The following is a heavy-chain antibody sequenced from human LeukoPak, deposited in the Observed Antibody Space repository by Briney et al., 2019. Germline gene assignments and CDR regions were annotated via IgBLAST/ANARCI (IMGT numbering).Heavy chain of an antibody. V-gene: IGHV3-74*01. CDR2: VKTVGSDT. CDR1: GFTFSTYW. D-gene: IGHD2-2*01. Sequence: GGSLRLSCAASGFTFSTYWMHWVRQAPGKGLVWVSRVKTVGSDTNYADSVKGRFTISRDNAKNTLYLQMDSLRAEDTAVYYCARLRVLAASTSGFDYWGQGTLVTVSS. CDR3: ARLRVLAASTSGFDY. J-gene: IGHJ4*02.